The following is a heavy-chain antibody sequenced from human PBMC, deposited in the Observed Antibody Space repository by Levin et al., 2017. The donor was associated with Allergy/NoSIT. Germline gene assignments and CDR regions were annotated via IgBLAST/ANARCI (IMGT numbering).Heavy chain of an antibody. CDR2: ISYDGSNK. J-gene: IGHJ4*02. V-gene: IGHV3-30*18. D-gene: IGHD5-18*01. CDR1: GFTFSSYG. Sequence: GGSLRLSCAASGFTFSSYGMHWVRQAPGKGLEWVAVISYDGSNKYYADSVKGRFTISRDNSKNTLYLQMNSLRAEDTAVYYCAKDGTAMAIDYWGQGTLVTVSS. CDR3: AKDGTAMAIDY.